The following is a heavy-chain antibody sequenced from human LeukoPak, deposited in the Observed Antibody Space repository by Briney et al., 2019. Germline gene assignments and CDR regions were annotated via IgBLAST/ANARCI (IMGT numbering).Heavy chain of an antibody. J-gene: IGHJ4*02. CDR3: ARAHDSSSWYVTGLLGLKAFGY. CDR2: INHSGST. CDR1: GGSFSGYY. Sequence: SETLSLTCAVYGGSFSGYYWSWIRQPPGKGLEWIGEINHSGSTNYNPSLKSRVTISVDTSKNQFSLKLSSVTAADTAVYYCARAHDSSSWYVTGLLGLKAFGYWGQGTLVTVSS. D-gene: IGHD6-13*01. V-gene: IGHV4-34*01.